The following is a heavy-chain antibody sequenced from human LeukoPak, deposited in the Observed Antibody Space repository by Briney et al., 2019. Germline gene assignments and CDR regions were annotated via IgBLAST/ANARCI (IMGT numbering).Heavy chain of an antibody. CDR3: ARGPGGSSSSDFDY. J-gene: IGHJ4*02. Sequence: SETLSLTCTVSGGSISDISYYWGWIRQPAGKGLEWIGRIYTSGSTNYNPSLKSRVTISVDTSKNQFSLKLSSVTAADTAVYYCARGPGGSSSSDFDYWGQGTLVTVSS. V-gene: IGHV4-61*02. D-gene: IGHD6-6*01. CDR2: IYTSGST. CDR1: GGSISDISYY.